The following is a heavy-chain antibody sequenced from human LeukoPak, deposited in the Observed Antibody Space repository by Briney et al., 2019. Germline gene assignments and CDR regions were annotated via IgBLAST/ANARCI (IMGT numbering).Heavy chain of an antibody. V-gene: IGHV3-74*01. J-gene: IGHJ4*02. Sequence: GGSLRLSCAASGFTFSTYWMHWVRQAPGKGLVWVSRINGDGGSRNYADSVKGRFTISKDNAKNTLYLQMSSLRVEDTAVYYCASASSHRTAAGGDYWGQGTLVTVST. CDR3: ASASSHRTAAGGDY. CDR1: GFTFSTYW. CDR2: INGDGGSR. D-gene: IGHD6-13*01.